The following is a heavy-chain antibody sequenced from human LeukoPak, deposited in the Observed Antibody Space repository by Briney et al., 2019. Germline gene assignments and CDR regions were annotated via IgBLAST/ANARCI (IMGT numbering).Heavy chain of an antibody. Sequence: GGSLRLSRAASGFTFSSYSMNWVRQAPGKGLEWVSYISSSSSTIYYADSVEGRFTISRDNAKNSLYLQMNSLRDEDTAVYYCARVREAELCFGELCPDYWGQGTLVTVSS. D-gene: IGHD3-10*01. V-gene: IGHV3-48*02. J-gene: IGHJ4*02. CDR1: GFTFSSYS. CDR3: ARVREAELCFGELCPDY. CDR2: ISSSSSTI.